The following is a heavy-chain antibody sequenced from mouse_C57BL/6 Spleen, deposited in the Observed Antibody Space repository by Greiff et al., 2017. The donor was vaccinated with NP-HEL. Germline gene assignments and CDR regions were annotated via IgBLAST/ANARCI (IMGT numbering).Heavy chain of an antibody. CDR2: ISSGGSYN. Sequence: EVKLVESGGDLVKPGGSLKLSCAASGFTFSSYGMSWVRQTPDKRLEWVATISSGGSYNYYPDSVKGRFTISRDNAKNTLYLQMSSLKSEDTAMYYCARTSIITTVVAGYFDYWGQGTTLTVSS. V-gene: IGHV5-6*01. CDR3: ARTSIITTVVAGYFDY. CDR1: GFTFSSYG. D-gene: IGHD1-1*01. J-gene: IGHJ2*01.